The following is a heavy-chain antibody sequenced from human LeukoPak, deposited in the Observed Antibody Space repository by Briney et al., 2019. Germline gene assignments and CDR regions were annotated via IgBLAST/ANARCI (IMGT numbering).Heavy chain of an antibody. Sequence: GESLKISCKGSGYSFTSYWIGWVRQMPGKGLEWMGIIYPGDSDTRYSPSFQGQVTISADKSISTAYLQWSSLKASDTAMYYCARRLSGYSYGNWFDPWGQGTLVTVSS. D-gene: IGHD5-18*01. CDR2: IYPGDSDT. CDR1: GYSFTSYW. J-gene: IGHJ5*02. CDR3: ARRLSGYSYGNWFDP. V-gene: IGHV5-51*01.